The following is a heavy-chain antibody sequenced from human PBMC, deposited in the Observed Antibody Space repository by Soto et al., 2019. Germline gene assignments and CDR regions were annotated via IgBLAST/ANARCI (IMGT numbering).Heavy chain of an antibody. J-gene: IGHJ4*02. CDR1: GFTFSSYA. CDR2: ISGSGGST. Sequence: HPGGSLRLSCAASGFTFSSYAIIFVRQAPGKWLEWVSAISGSGGSTYYADSVKGRFTISRDNSKNTLYLQMNSLRAEDTAVYYCAKDSVVGAISYFDYWGQGALVTVS. D-gene: IGHD1-26*01. V-gene: IGHV3-23*01. CDR3: AKDSVVGAISYFDY.